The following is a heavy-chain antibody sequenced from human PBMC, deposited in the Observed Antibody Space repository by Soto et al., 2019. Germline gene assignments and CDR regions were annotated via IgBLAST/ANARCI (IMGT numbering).Heavy chain of an antibody. V-gene: IGHV4-34*01. CDR3: ARASSSSSAADY. D-gene: IGHD6-6*01. J-gene: IGHJ4*02. CDR1: GGSFSGYY. Sequence: SETLSLTCAVYGGSFSGYYWSWIRQPPGKGLEWIGEINHSGSTNYNPSLKSRVTISVDTSKNQFSLKLSSVTAADTAVYYCARASSSSSAADYWGQGTLVTVSS. CDR2: INHSGST.